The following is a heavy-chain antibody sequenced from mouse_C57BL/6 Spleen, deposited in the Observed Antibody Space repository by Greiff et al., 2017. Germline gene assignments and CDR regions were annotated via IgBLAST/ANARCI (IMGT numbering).Heavy chain of an antibody. CDR3: ARWNYGSSYFDY. Sequence: QVQLQQSGAELVKPGASVKIPCKASGYAFSSYWMNWVKQRPGKGLEWIGQIYPGDGDTNYNGKFKGKATLTADKSSSTAYMQLSSLTSEDSAVYFCARWNYGSSYFDYWGQGTTLTVSS. V-gene: IGHV1-80*01. D-gene: IGHD1-1*01. CDR1: GYAFSSYW. CDR2: IYPGDGDT. J-gene: IGHJ2*01.